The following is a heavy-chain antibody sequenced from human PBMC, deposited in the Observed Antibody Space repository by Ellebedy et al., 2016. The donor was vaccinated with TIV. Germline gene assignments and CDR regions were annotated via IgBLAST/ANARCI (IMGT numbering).Heavy chain of an antibody. CDR3: ARGDFYYFHYMDV. CDR2: ISSSGTYI. V-gene: IGHV3-21*04. CDR1: GFSFSSSC. J-gene: IGHJ6*03. Sequence: GESLKISCAASGFSFSSSCMNWVRQAPGKGLEWVSSISSSGTYIYYADSVKGRFTISRDNAKNSLYLQMNSLRAEDTAVYFCARGDFYYFHYMDVWGKGTTVTVSS. D-gene: IGHD1-26*01.